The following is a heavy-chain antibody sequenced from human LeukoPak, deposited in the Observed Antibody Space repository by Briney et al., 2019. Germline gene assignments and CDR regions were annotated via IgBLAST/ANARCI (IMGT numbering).Heavy chain of an antibody. Sequence: GGSLRRSCAVSGFTFSNYWMSWVRQAPGKGLEWVANIKQDGSEKYYVDSVKGRFTISRDNAKNSLYLQMNSLRAEDTAVYYCARDLGFVPWFDPWGQGTLVTVSS. D-gene: IGHD2-15*01. V-gene: IGHV3-7*01. J-gene: IGHJ5*02. CDR3: ARDLGFVPWFDP. CDR2: IKQDGSEK. CDR1: GFTFSNYW.